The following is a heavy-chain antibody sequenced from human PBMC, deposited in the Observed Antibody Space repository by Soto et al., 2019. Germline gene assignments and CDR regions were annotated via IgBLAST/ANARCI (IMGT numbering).Heavy chain of an antibody. CDR1: GYTFTSNG. Sequence: QVQLVQSGAEVKKPGTSVKVSCKASGYTFTSNGISWVRQAPGQGLEWMGWISTYNGNTNYAQKLQDRVTMTRDTYTSIAYMALRDLRSGDTAVHYWARDGYGDYGYWGQGSLVTVSS. D-gene: IGHD4-17*01. CDR2: ISTYNGNT. J-gene: IGHJ4*02. CDR3: ARDGYGDYGY. V-gene: IGHV1-18*01.